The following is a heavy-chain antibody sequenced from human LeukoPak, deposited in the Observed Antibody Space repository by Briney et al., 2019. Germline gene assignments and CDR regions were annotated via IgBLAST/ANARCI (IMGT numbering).Heavy chain of an antibody. Sequence: GGSLRLSCAASGFTVSSNYMGWVRQAPGKGLEWVSVIYSGGSTYYADSVKGRFTISRDNSKNTLYLQMNSLRAEDTAVYYCARDLGKETNAGDDYWGQGTLVTVSS. J-gene: IGHJ4*02. D-gene: IGHD1-26*01. CDR1: GFTVSSNY. CDR2: IYSGGST. V-gene: IGHV3-66*01. CDR3: ARDLGKETNAGDDY.